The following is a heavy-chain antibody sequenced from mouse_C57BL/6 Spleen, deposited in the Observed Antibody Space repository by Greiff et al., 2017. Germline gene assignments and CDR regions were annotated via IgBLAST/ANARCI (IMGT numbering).Heavy chain of an antibody. CDR1: GYTFTSYD. J-gene: IGHJ1*03. CDR2: IYPRDGST. CDR3: ARTIYYGSSYNWYFDV. D-gene: IGHD1-1*01. Sequence: VQLQQSGPELVKPGASVKLSCKASGYTFTSYDINWVKQRPGQGLEWIGWIYPRDGSTKYNEKFKGEATLTVDTSSSTAYMELHSLTSEDSAVYCCARTIYYGSSYNWYFDVWGTGTTVTVSS. V-gene: IGHV1-85*01.